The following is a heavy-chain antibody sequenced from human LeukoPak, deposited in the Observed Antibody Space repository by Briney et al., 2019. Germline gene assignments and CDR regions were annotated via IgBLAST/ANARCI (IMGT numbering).Heavy chain of an antibody. Sequence: SETLSLTCTVSGGSISSYYWSWIRQSPGKGLEWIGEIIHSGSTNYNPSLKSRVTISVDTPKNQFSLKLSSVTAADTAVYYCARGLFGGSLYRAGFFDYWGQGTLVAVSS. CDR2: IIHSGST. V-gene: IGHV4-34*01. D-gene: IGHD2-15*01. CDR3: ARGLFGGSLYRAGFFDY. CDR1: GGSISSYY. J-gene: IGHJ4*02.